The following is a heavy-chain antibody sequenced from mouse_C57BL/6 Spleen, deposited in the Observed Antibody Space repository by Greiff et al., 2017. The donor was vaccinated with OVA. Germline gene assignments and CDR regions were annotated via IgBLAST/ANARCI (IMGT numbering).Heavy chain of an antibody. Sequence: QVQLQQSGAELVRPGTSVSVSCKASGYAFTNYLIEWVKQRPGQGLEWIGVINPGSGGTNYNEKFKGKATLTADKSSSTAYLQLSSLTTEDSAVYFCARDTTVVTPYAMDYWGQGTSVTVSS. CDR2: INPGSGGT. CDR1: GYAFTNYL. D-gene: IGHD1-1*01. J-gene: IGHJ4*01. V-gene: IGHV1-54*01. CDR3: ARDTTVVTPYAMDY.